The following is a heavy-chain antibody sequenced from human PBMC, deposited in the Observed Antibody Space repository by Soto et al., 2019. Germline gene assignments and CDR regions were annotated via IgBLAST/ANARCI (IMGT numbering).Heavy chain of an antibody. Sequence: ASVKVPSKASGYTFTSYDINRVRQATGPGLEWMGWMNPNSGNTGYAQKFQGRVTMTRNTSISTAYMELSSLRSEDTAVYYCASVNDAFDWLHWFDPWGQGTRVTVSS. CDR2: MNPNSGNT. V-gene: IGHV1-8*01. CDR3: ASVNDAFDWLHWFDP. J-gene: IGHJ5*02. CDR1: GYTFTSYD. D-gene: IGHD3-9*01.